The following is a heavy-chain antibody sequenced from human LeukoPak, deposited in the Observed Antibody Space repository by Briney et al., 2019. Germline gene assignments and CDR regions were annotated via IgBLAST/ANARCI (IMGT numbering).Heavy chain of an antibody. CDR3: VRVGVTGTKVEWFDP. V-gene: IGHV3-11*01. J-gene: IGHJ5*02. D-gene: IGHD1-1*01. Sequence: PGGSLRLSCAASGFTFSDYYMSWIRQAPGKGLEWVSYISSSGGTIYYADSVKGRFTISRDNAKNSLYVQMNSLRAEDTAVYYCVRVGVTGTKVEWFDPWGQGTLVTVSS. CDR1: GFTFSDYY. CDR2: ISSSGGTI.